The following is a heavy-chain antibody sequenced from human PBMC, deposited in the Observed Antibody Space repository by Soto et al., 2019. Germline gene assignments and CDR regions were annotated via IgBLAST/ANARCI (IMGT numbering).Heavy chain of an antibody. V-gene: IGHV4-4*02. J-gene: IGHJ4*02. CDR1: GGSISSSNW. CDR2: IYHSGST. Sequence: SETLSLTCAVSGGSISSSNWWSWVRQPPGKGLEWIGEIYHSGSTNYNPSLKSRVTISVDKSKNQFSLKLSSVTAADTAVYYCARTYYDILTGYYRSTYFDYWGQGTLVTVSS. D-gene: IGHD3-9*01. CDR3: ARTYYDILTGYYRSTYFDY.